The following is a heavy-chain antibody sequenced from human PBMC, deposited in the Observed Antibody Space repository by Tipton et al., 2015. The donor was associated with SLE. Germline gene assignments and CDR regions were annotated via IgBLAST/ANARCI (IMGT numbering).Heavy chain of an antibody. CDR1: GDSIGSTSFY. V-gene: IGHV4-39*07. D-gene: IGHD3-22*01. Sequence: TLSLTCTVSGDSIGSTSFYWGWIRQPPGKGLEWIGSVSSGGNTYYNPSLKGRISKSVDTSKNQFSLRLSSVTAADTAVYYCAREGDDTRGFFDYWGQGTLVTVSS. CDR2: VSSGGNT. CDR3: AREGDDTRGFFDY. J-gene: IGHJ4*02.